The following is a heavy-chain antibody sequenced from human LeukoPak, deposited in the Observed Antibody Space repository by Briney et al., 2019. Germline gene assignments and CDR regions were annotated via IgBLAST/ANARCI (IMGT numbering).Heavy chain of an antibody. J-gene: IGHJ5*02. CDR3: AKDGGGPVVPAAINWFDP. D-gene: IGHD2-2*01. CDR2: IRYDGSNK. CDR1: GFTFSSYG. Sequence: PGGSLRLSCAASGFTFSSYGMHWVRQAPGKGLEWVAFIRYDGSNKYYADSVKGRFTISRDNSKNTLYLQMNSLRAEDTAVYYCAKDGGGPVVPAAINWFDPWGQGTLVTVSS. V-gene: IGHV3-30*02.